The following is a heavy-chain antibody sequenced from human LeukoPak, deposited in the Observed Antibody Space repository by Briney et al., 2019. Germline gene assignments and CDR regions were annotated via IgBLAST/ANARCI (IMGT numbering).Heavy chain of an antibody. J-gene: IGHJ3*02. V-gene: IGHV3-33*06. CDR1: GFTFSSYG. D-gene: IGHD6-13*01. Sequence: GGSLRLSCAASGFTFSSYGMHWVRQAPGKGLEWGAVIWYDGSNKYYADSVKGRFTISRDNSKNTLYLQMHSLRAEDTAVYYCAKDLKYSSSWYSRTYDAFDIWGQGTMVTVSS. CDR3: AKDLKYSSSWYSRTYDAFDI. CDR2: IWYDGSNK.